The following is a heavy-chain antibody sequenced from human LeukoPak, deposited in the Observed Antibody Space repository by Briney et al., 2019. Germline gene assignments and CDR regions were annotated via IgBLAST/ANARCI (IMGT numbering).Heavy chain of an antibody. J-gene: IGHJ3*02. CDR2: INHSGST. CDR1: GGSFSGYY. V-gene: IGHV4-34*01. Sequence: SETLSLTCAVYGGSFSGYYWSWIRQPPGKGLEWIGEINHSGSTNYNPSLKSRVTISVHTSKTQISLKLSSVTAADTALYYCARRPLRYAFNIWGQGTMVTVSS. CDR3: ARRPLRYAFNI.